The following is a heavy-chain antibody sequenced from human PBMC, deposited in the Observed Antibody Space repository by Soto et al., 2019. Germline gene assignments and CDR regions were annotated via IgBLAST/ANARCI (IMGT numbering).Heavy chain of an antibody. D-gene: IGHD6-13*01. V-gene: IGHV3-48*03. CDR3: ARDTGRASADL. J-gene: IGHJ5*02. CDR2: ISHTDRLT. CDR1: GFTFSYYE. Sequence: EVQLAESGGDLVQPGGSLRLSCIGSGFTFSYYEMNWVRQAPGKGLERVAFISHTDRLTHYPDSVRGRFTISRDNAKNSLYLHMTSQRVEDTAVYYCARDTGRASADLWGQGTLVTVSS.